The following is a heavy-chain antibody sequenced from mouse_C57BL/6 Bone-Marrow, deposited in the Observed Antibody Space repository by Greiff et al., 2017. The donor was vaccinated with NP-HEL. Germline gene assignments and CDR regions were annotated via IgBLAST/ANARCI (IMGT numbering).Heavy chain of an antibody. CDR2: FYPGSGSI. CDR3: ARHHDYYGSSSYYFDY. Sequence: QVQLKQSGAELVKPGASVKLSCKASGYTFTEYTIHWVKQRSGQGLEWIGWFYPGSGSIKYIEKFKDKATLTADKSSSTGYMELSRLTSEDSAVYFCARHHDYYGSSSYYFDYWGQGTTLTVSS. V-gene: IGHV1-62-2*01. D-gene: IGHD1-1*01. CDR1: GYTFTEYT. J-gene: IGHJ2*01.